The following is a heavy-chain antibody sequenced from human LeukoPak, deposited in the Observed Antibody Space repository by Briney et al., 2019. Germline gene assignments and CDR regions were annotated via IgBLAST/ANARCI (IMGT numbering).Heavy chain of an antibody. D-gene: IGHD2-21*02. CDR1: GFTFSSYS. Sequence: GGSLRLSCAASGFTFSSYSVNWVRQAPGRGLEWVSSISSSSSYIYYTDSVKGRFTISRDNAKNSLYLQMNSLRVEDTAVYYCARVTRSPFGWFDPWGQGTLVTVSS. CDR3: ARVTRSPFGWFDP. J-gene: IGHJ5*02. CDR2: ISSSSSYI. V-gene: IGHV3-21*01.